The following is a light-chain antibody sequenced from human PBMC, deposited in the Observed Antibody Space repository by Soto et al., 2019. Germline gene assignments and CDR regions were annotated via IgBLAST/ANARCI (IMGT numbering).Light chain of an antibody. CDR2: SAS. CDR3: QQSYNLPWT. CDR1: QSMSLF. J-gene: IGKJ1*01. V-gene: IGKV1-39*01. Sequence: IEMTQSPSSLSASVGDRITITFRASQSMSLFLNWYQQKPGKAPKLLIYSASTLQSGVPSRFSGSGSGPDFTLTIASLQPEDSATYYCQQSYNLPWTFGPGTKVDIK.